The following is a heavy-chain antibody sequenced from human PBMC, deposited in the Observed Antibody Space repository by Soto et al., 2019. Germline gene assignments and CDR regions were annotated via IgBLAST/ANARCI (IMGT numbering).Heavy chain of an antibody. CDR2: INHSGST. V-gene: IGHV4-34*01. J-gene: IGHJ5*02. CDR3: ARRNITIFGVVPFDP. Sequence: PSETLSLTCAVYGGSFSGYYWSWIRQPPGKGLEWIGEINHSGSTNYNPSLKSRVTISVDTSKNQFSLKLSSVTAADTAVYYCARRNITIFGVVPFDPWGQGTLVTVSS. D-gene: IGHD3-3*01. CDR1: GGSFSGYY.